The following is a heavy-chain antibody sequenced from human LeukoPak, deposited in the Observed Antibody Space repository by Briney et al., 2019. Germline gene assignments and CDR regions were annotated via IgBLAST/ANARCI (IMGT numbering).Heavy chain of an antibody. CDR1: GGSFSGYY. V-gene: IGHV4-34*01. CDR3: AREKLGIRDAFDI. Sequence: PSETLSLTCAVYGGSFSGYYWSWIRQPPGKGLEWIGEINHSGSTNYNPSLKSRVTISVDTSKNQFSLKLSSVTAADTAVYYCAREKLGIRDAFDIWGQGTMVTVSS. J-gene: IGHJ3*02. CDR2: INHSGST. D-gene: IGHD7-27*01.